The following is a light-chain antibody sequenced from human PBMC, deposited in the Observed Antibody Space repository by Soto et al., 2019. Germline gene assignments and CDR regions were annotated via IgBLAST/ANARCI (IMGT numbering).Light chain of an antibody. CDR3: QQRSNWPLT. J-gene: IGKJ5*01. V-gene: IGKV3-11*01. CDR1: QNIYSN. CDR2: RAS. Sequence: EIVMRQSPATLSVSPGERATLSCRASQNIYSNVAWYQQRPGQAPRLLIYRASTRATGIPARFSGSGSGTDFTLTISSLEPEDFAVYYCQQRSNWPLTFGQGTRLEIK.